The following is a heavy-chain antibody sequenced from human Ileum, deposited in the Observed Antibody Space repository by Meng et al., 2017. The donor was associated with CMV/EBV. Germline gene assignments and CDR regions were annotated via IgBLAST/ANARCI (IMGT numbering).Heavy chain of an antibody. CDR2: ISYDGSNK. Sequence: GESLKISCAASGFTFSSYAMHWVRQAPGKGLEWVAVISYDGSNKYYADSVKGRFTISRDNSKNTLYLQMNSLRPDDTAVYYCAKDKGVSFFDYWGQGTLVTVSS. V-gene: IGHV3-30*04. J-gene: IGHJ4*02. CDR3: AKDKGVSFFDY. D-gene: IGHD2-8*01. CDR1: GFTFSSYA.